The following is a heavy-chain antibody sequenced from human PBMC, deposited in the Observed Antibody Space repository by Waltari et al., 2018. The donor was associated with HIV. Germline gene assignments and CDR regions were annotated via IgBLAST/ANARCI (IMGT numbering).Heavy chain of an antibody. CDR2: IRSKPYGGTR. J-gene: IGHJ4*02. CDR3: ARGVNLRCTGDCYSAY. V-gene: IGHV3-49*03. Sequence: EVHLVESGGGLVQPGRSLRLSCNASGFTFGDDAVTWFRQAPGKGLEWVGFIRSKPYGGTREYAASVKGRFTISRDDSKNIAFLQMDSLKIEDTAVYYCARGVNLRCTGDCYSAYWGQGTLVTVSS. D-gene: IGHD2-21*02. CDR1: GFTFGDDA.